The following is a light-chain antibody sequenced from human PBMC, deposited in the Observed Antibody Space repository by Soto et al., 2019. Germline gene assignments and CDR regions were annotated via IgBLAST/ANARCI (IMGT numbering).Light chain of an antibody. CDR3: TSYTSSSTYV. CDR2: DVT. Sequence: QSALTQPASVSGSPGQSITVSCTGTSSDVGGYDYVSWYQQHPDNAPKLLISDVTNRPSGVSNRFSGSKSGNTASLTISGLQTEDEADYYCTSYTSSSTYVFGTGTQLTVL. CDR1: SSDVGGYDY. V-gene: IGLV2-14*01. J-gene: IGLJ1*01.